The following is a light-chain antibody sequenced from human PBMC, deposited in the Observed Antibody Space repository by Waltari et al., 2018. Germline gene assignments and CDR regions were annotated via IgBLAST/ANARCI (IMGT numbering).Light chain of an antibody. CDR1: QDVKNY. J-gene: IGKJ1*01. Sequence: VIWVTQSPSLLTASTGETVTIPCRTSQDVKNYFAWYQQKPGKAPEILIYTATFLQTGVPSRFSGSGSVTDFTLTISSLQSEDFATYFCQQNYAFPRTFGQGTKVEVK. CDR3: QQNYAFPRT. CDR2: TAT. V-gene: IGKV1D-8*01.